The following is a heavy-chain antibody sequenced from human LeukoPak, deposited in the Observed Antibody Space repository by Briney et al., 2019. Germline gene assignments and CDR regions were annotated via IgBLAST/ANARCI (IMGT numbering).Heavy chain of an antibody. J-gene: IGHJ4*02. Sequence: ASVKVSCKASGYTFTSYGISWVRQAPGQGLEWMGWISAYNGNTNYAQKFQGRVTMTTDTSTSTAYMELRSLRSDDTAVYYCARDQGGYFDWLLYGSFDYWGQGTLVTVSS. CDR3: ARDQGGYFDWLLYGSFDY. CDR2: ISAYNGNT. D-gene: IGHD3-9*01. CDR1: GYTFTSYG. V-gene: IGHV1-18*01.